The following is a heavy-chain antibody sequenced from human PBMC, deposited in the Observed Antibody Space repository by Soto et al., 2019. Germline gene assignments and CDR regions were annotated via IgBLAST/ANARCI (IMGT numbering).Heavy chain of an antibody. V-gene: IGHV4-39*01. D-gene: IGHD2-2*01. J-gene: IGHJ6*03. CDR2: IYYSGST. Sequence: QLQLQESGPGLVKPSETLSLTCTVSGGSISSSSYYWGWIRQPPGKGLEWIGSIYYSGSTYYNPSLKSRVTISVDTSKNQFSLKLSSVTAADTAVYYCARQGCSSTSCYFIYYYYYYMDVWGKGTTVTVSS. CDR3: ARQGCSSTSCYFIYYYYYYMDV. CDR1: GGSISSSSYY.